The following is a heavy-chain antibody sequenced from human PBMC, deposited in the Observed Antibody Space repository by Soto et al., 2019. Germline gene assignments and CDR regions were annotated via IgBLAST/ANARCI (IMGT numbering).Heavy chain of an antibody. CDR2: IYYSGST. Sequence: SETLSLTCTVSGGSISSGGYYWSWIRQHPGKGLEWIGYIYYSGSTYYNPSLKSRVTISVDTSKNQFSLKLSSVTAADTAVYYCAREDARRSVNYWGQGTLVTVSS. CDR1: GGSISSGGYY. V-gene: IGHV4-31*03. CDR3: AREDARRSVNY. J-gene: IGHJ4*02.